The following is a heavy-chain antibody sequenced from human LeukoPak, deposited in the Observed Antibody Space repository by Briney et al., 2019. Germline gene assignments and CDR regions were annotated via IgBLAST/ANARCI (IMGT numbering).Heavy chain of an antibody. V-gene: IGHV1-18*01. CDR2: ISAYNGNT. CDR1: GYTFTSYG. D-gene: IGHD6-19*01. Sequence: GASVKVSCKASGYTFTSYGISWVRQAPGQGLEWMGWISAYNGNTNYAQKLQGRVTMTTDTSTSTAYMELRSLRSDDTAVYYCARDLPNPKRYSSGWYEVGYWGQGTLVTVSS. J-gene: IGHJ4*02. CDR3: ARDLPNPKRYSSGWYEVGY.